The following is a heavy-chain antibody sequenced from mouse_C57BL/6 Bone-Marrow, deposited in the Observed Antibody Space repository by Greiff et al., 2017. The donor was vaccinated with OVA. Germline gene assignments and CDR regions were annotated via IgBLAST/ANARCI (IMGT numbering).Heavy chain of an antibody. J-gene: IGHJ1*03. CDR3: ARHDGDGFWYFDV. V-gene: IGHV5-2*01. Sequence: EVQRVESGGGLVQPGESLKLSCESNEYEFPSHDMSWVRKTPEKRLELVAAINSDGGSTYYPDTMERRYIIARDNAKKTLYLHMSSLRSEDTALYYCARHDGDGFWYFDVWGTGTTVTVSS. CDR2: INSDGGST. CDR1: EYEFPSHD. D-gene: IGHD2-3*01.